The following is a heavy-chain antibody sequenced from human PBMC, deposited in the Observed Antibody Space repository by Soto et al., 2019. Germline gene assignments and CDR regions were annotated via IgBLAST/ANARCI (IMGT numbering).Heavy chain of an antibody. J-gene: IGHJ6*02. CDR3: ARVRFRFYYGSSYYYYGMDV. D-gene: IGHD3-10*01. V-gene: IGHV1-69*13. Sequence: SVKVSCKASGGTFSSYAISWVRQAPGQGLEWMGGIIPIFGTANYAQKFQGRVTITADESTSTAYMELSSLRSEDTAVYYCARVRFRFYYGSSYYYYGMDVWGQGTTVTSP. CDR2: IIPIFGTA. CDR1: GGTFSSYA.